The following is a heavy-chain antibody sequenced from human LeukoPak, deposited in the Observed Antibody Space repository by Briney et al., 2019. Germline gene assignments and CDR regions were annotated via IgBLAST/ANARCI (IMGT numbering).Heavy chain of an antibody. CDR2: INPSGGST. V-gene: IGHV1-46*01. CDR1: GYTFTNYY. Sequence: ASVKVSCKASGYTFTNYYMHWVRQAPGQGLEWMGIINPSGGSTSYAQRFQGRVTMTRDMSTSTVYMELSSLRSEDTATYYCARVIGCNGGTCYRFDYWGQRTLVTVSS. J-gene: IGHJ4*02. CDR3: ARVIGCNGGTCYRFDY. D-gene: IGHD2-15*01.